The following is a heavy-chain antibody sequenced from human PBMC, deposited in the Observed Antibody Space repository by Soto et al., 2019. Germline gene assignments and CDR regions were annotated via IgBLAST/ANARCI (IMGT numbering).Heavy chain of an antibody. CDR2: IYGGGTT. J-gene: IGHJ4*01. D-gene: IGHD6-19*01. CDR3: VQTTGWPGXDF. V-gene: IGHV3-53*01. Sequence: EVQLVESGGGLIQPGGSLRLSCAASGFTVSSKYMTWVRQAPGKGLEWVSVIYGGGTTYYADSVKGRFTISRDNSKNTLYLQMNSLRAEDTAVYYCVQTTGWPGXDFXGXGTXVTVXS. CDR1: GFTVSSKY.